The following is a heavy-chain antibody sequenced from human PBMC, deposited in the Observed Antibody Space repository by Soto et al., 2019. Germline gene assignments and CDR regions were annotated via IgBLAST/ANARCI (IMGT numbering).Heavy chain of an antibody. CDR2: IYWYDDV. V-gene: IGHV2-5*01. CDR1: GFSLTNIGVG. D-gene: IGHD2-21*02. J-gene: IGHJ4*02. Sequence: QITLKESGPTVVRPTQTLTLTCTFSGFSLTNIGVGVGWIRQPPGKAPERLALIYWYDDVFYRPSLKSRLTITKDTSKVQVYLTMSNMDPADTATYYCVNRLVANCRGDCSLSDYWGQGTLVTVSS. CDR3: VNRLVANCRGDCSLSDY.